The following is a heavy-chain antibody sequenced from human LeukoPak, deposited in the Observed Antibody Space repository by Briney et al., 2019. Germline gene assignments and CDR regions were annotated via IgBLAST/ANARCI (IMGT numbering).Heavy chain of an antibody. V-gene: IGHV3-48*01. CDR3: TKDYCGKFCSAV. CDR1: GFTFSSHS. J-gene: IGHJ6*02. Sequence: GGSLRLSCAASGFTFSSHSMNWVRQTPGKGLEWVSYISSGSSARYYADSVKGQFTISRDDARNSLYLQMNSLRAEDTAKYYCTKDYCGKFCSAVWGQGTTVTVSS. CDR2: ISSGSSAR. D-gene: IGHD3-9*01.